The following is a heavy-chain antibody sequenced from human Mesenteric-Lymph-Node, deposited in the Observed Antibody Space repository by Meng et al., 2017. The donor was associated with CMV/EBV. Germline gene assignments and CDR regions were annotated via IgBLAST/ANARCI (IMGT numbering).Heavy chain of an antibody. CDR3: AKLKREVPHGEYSSGWYGVYFDY. V-gene: IGHV3-9*01. J-gene: IGHJ4*02. D-gene: IGHD6-19*01. CDR1: GFTFDEYA. Sequence: GGSLRLSCAASGFTFDEYAMHWVRQAPGKGLEWVSGISWNSGSIGYADSVKGRFTISRDNAKNSLYLQMNSLRAEDTALYYCAKLKREVPHGEYSSGWYGVYFDYWGQGTLVTVSS. CDR2: ISWNSGSI.